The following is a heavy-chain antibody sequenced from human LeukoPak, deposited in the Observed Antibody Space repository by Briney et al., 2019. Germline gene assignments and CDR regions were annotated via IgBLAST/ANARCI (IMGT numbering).Heavy chain of an antibody. D-gene: IGHD6-19*01. CDR3: SGSGWTTDAFDI. J-gene: IGHJ3*02. V-gene: IGHV3-21*04. CDR1: GFTFSNYN. Sequence: AGALRLSCAASGFTFSNYNMNWVRQPPGKGLEWVSSITTTSTYIYYADSVKGRFTISRDNAKNSLYLQMNSLRAEDTAVYYCSGSGWTTDAFDIWGQGTMVTVSS. CDR2: ITTTSTYI.